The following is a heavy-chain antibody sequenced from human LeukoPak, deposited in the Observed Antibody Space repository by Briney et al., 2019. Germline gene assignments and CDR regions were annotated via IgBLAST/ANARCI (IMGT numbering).Heavy chain of an antibody. Sequence: ASVKVSCKASGYTFTSYGISWVRQAPGQGLEWMGWISAYNGNTNYAQKLQGRVTMTTDTSTSTAYMELRSLRSDDTAVYYCARVYATVGTYYFDYWGQGTLVTVSS. CDR2: ISAYNGNT. V-gene: IGHV1-18*01. D-gene: IGHD4-23*01. CDR3: ARVYATVGTYYFDY. CDR1: GYTFTSYG. J-gene: IGHJ4*02.